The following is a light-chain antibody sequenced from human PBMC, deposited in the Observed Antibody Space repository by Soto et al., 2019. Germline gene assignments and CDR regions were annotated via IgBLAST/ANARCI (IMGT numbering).Light chain of an antibody. CDR1: QSVSSSY. J-gene: IGKJ4*01. V-gene: IGKV3-20*01. Sequence: EIVLTQSPGTLSLSPGERATLSCRASQSVSSSYLAWYQQKPGQAPRLLIYGASSRATGIPDRFSGSGSGTDSTLTISRLEPEDFAAYYCQQYGSSPFTFGGGTKVEIK. CDR2: GAS. CDR3: QQYGSSPFT.